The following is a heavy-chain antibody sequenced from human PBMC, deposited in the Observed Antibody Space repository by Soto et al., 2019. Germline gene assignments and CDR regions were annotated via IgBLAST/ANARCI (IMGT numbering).Heavy chain of an antibody. D-gene: IGHD3-10*01. CDR3: VRECRARFHNSWFFYYYGMDV. J-gene: IGHJ6*02. Sequence: LVQSGGHLVQPGGSLRLSCDGSGFNFSDYSMSWVRQAPGKGLEWLSYISLTSSTMYYSSSVRGRFTIYRDNSKNSLNLQMDSLRDEDTAVYYCVRECRARFHNSWFFYYYGMDVWCQWTTVTVSS. V-gene: IGHV3-48*02. CDR1: GFNFSDYS. CDR2: ISLTSSTM.